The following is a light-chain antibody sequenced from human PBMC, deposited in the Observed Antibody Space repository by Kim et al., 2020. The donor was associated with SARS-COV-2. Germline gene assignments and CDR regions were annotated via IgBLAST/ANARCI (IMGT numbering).Light chain of an antibody. CDR1: SVGRES. Sequence: GETSSIERAGDSVGRESVHCYQQRPGQAPGLVIYYNSDRPSGISERFSGSNCGNTATLTFGRVEAGDEADYFCQVWHSASDQYVFGTGTKVTVL. CDR3: QVWHSASDQYV. J-gene: IGLJ1*01. V-gene: IGLV3-21*04. CDR2: YNS.